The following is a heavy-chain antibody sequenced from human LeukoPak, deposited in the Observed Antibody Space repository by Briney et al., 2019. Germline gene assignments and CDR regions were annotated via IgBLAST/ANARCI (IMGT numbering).Heavy chain of an antibody. CDR1: GFTFTSYD. V-gene: IGHV1-8*01. D-gene: IGHD3-22*01. CDR3: ARMAYYYDSSGYHTTYYFDY. CDR2: MNPNSGNT. Sequence: ASVKVSCKASGFTFTSYDINWVPQATGQGLEWMGWMNPNSGNTGYAQKFQGRVTMTRNTSISTAYMELSSLRSEDTAVYYCARMAYYYDSSGYHTTYYFDYWGQGTLVTVSS. J-gene: IGHJ4*02.